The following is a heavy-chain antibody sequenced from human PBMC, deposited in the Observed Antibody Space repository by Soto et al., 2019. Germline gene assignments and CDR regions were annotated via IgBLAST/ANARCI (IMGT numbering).Heavy chain of an antibody. V-gene: IGHV3-30*18. D-gene: IGHD1-1*01. CDR2: ISYDGINK. CDR1: GFTFSSYG. CDR3: AKSMYNWNDGFFDY. Sequence: GGSLRLSCAASGFTFSSYGMHWVRQAPGKGLEWVAIISYDGINKYYANSVKGRFTISRDNSKNTLYLQMNSLRAEDTAVYYCAKSMYNWNDGFFDYRGQGTLVTVSS. J-gene: IGHJ4*02.